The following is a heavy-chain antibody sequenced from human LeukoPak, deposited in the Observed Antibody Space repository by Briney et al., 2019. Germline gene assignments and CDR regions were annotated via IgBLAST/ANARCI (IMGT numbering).Heavy chain of an antibody. Sequence: ETLSLTCAVYGGSFSGYYWSWIRQPPGKGLEWIGEINHSGSTNYNPSLKSRVTISVDTSKNQFSLKLSSVTAADTAVYYCARAPLNTAMVTEGIFDYWGQGTLVTVSS. D-gene: IGHD5-18*01. CDR3: ARAPLNTAMVTEGIFDY. V-gene: IGHV4-34*01. J-gene: IGHJ4*02. CDR2: INHSGST. CDR1: GGSFSGYY.